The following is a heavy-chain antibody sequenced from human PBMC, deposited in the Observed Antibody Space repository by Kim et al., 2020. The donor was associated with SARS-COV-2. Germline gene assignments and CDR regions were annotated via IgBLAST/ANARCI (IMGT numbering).Heavy chain of an antibody. V-gene: IGHV3-30*15. J-gene: IGHJ4*02. Sequence: KKYYADSVKGRFTVSSDDSKHIQYLEVSSLRAEDTTVYYCARVPGLQWDYWGQGTLVTVSS. CDR2: KK. D-gene: IGHD5-12*01. CDR3: ARVPGLQWDY.